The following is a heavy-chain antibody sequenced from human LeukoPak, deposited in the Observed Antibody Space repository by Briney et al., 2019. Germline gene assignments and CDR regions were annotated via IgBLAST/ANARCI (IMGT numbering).Heavy chain of an antibody. CDR1: GFTFSSYS. CDR3: ARVTRLRSGSYSDY. CDR2: ISSSSSYI. D-gene: IGHD3-10*02. V-gene: IGHV3-21*01. Sequence: GSLRLSCAASGFTFSSYSMNWVRQAPGKGLEWVSSISSSSSYIYYADSVKGRFTISRDNAKNSLYLQMNSLRAEDTAVYYCARVTRLRSGSYSDYWGQGTLVTVSS. J-gene: IGHJ4*02.